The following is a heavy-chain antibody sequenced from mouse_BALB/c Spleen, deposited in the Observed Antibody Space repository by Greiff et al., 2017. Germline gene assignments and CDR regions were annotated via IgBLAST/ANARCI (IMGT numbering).Heavy chain of an antibody. CDR2: ISSGGSYT. V-gene: IGHV5-6*03. J-gene: IGHJ3*01. CDR1: GFTFSSYA. CDR3: ASSYDYSFAY. D-gene: IGHD2-4*01. Sequence: EVKLVESGGGLVKPGGSLKLSCAASGFTFSSYAMSWVRQTPEKRLEWVASISSGGSYTYYPDSVKGRFTISRDNAKNTLYLQMSSLKSEDTAMYYCASSYDYSFAYWGQGTLVTVSA.